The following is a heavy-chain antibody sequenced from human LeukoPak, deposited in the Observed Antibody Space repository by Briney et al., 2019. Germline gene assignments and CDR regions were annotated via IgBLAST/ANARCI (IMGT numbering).Heavy chain of an antibody. CDR2: IYYSGST. J-gene: IGHJ4*02. Sequence: SETLSLTCTVSGGSISSSSYYWGWIRQPPGKGLEWIGSIYYSGSTYYNPSLKSRVTISVDTSKNQFSLKLSSVTAADTAVYYCARYVVVPAPSFDYWGQGTLVTVSS. CDR3: ARYVVVPAPSFDY. D-gene: IGHD2-2*01. CDR1: GGSISSSSYY. V-gene: IGHV4-39*01.